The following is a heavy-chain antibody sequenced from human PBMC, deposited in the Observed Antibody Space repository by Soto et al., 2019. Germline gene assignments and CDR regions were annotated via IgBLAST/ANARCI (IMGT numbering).Heavy chain of an antibody. CDR1: GGPLSDYF. J-gene: IGHJ6*02. V-gene: IGHV4-34*01. CDR2: INHSGST. Sequence: SETLSLTCVVSGGPLSDYFWSWIRQPPGMGLEWIGKINHSGSTNYNPSLKSRVTMSADTSKNQFSLQLSSVTDADTAMYYCARRSQVGATRGLDVWGQGTTVTVSS. CDR3: ARRSQVGATRGLDV. D-gene: IGHD1-26*01.